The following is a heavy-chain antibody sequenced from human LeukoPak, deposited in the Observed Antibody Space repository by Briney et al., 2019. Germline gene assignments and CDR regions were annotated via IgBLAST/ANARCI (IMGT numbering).Heavy chain of an antibody. CDR1: GFTFSSYW. J-gene: IGHJ4*02. D-gene: IGHD3-10*01. CDR2: INSDGSST. Sequence: PGGSLRLSCAASGFTFSSYWMHWVRQAPGKGLVWVSRINSDGSSTSYADSVKGRFTISRDNAKNTLYLQMNSLRAEDTAVYYCASIVTPYYGSGSYHDYWGQGTLVTVSS. CDR3: ASIVTPYYGSGSYHDY. V-gene: IGHV3-74*01.